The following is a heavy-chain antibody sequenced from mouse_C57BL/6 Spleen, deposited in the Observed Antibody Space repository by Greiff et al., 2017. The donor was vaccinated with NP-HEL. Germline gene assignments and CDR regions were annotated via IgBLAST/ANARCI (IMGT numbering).Heavy chain of an antibody. CDR2: IYPSDSET. CDR1: GYTFTSYW. D-gene: IGHD2-3*01. CDR3: ARFPSIYDGYKGAWFAY. V-gene: IGHV1-61*01. J-gene: IGHJ3*01. Sequence: VQLQQPGAELVRPGSSVKLSCKASGYTFTSYWMDWVKQRPGQGLEWIGNIYPSDSETHYNQKFKDKATLTVDKSSSTAYMQLSSLTSEDSAVYYCARFPSIYDGYKGAWFAYWGQGTLVTVSA.